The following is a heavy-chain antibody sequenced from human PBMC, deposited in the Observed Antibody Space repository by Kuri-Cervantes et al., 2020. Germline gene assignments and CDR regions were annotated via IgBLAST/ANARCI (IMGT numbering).Heavy chain of an antibody. D-gene: IGHD5-12*01. CDR1: GFTFSSYW. CDR3: AREVATRGGGPGY. Sequence: GGSLRLSCAASGFTFSSYWMNWVRQAPGKGLEWVSSISSSSSYIYYADSVKGRFTISRDNAKNSLYLQMNSLRAEDTAVYYCAREVATRGGGPGYWGQGTLVTVSS. V-gene: IGHV3-21*01. J-gene: IGHJ4*02. CDR2: ISSSSSYI.